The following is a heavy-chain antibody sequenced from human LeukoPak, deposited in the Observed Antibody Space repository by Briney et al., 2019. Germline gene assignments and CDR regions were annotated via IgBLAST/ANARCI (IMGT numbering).Heavy chain of an antibody. J-gene: IGHJ2*01. CDR1: GFTFSSYG. CDR3: ARAVRVPAAMGDFDL. Sequence: GGSLRLSCAASGFTFSSYGMSWVRQAPGKGLEWVSAISGSGGSTYYADSVKGRFTISRDNSKNTLYLQMNSLRAEDTAVYYCARAVRVPAAMGDFDLWGRGTLVTVSS. D-gene: IGHD2-2*01. V-gene: IGHV3-23*01. CDR2: ISGSGGST.